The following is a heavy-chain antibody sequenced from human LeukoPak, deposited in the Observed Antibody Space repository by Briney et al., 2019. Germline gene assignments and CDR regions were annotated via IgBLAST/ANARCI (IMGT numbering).Heavy chain of an antibody. Sequence: PSETLSLTCAVYGGSFSGYYWSWIRQPPGKGLEWIGQINHSGSTNYNPSLKSRVTISVDTSKNQFSLKLSSVTAADTAVYYCARTMLTMQPIVYFDYWGQGALVTVSS. CDR2: INHSGST. V-gene: IGHV4-34*01. CDR3: ARTMLTMQPIVYFDY. CDR1: GGSFSGYY. D-gene: IGHD4/OR15-4a*01. J-gene: IGHJ4*02.